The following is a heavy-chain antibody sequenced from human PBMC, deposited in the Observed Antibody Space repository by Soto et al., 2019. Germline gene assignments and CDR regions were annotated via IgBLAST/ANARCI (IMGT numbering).Heavy chain of an antibody. Sequence: VGSLRLSCAASGFTVSSNYMSWVRQAPGKGLEWVSVIYSGGSTYYADSVKGRFTISRDNSKNTLYLQMNSLRAEDTAVYYCARDRPNYYDSSGWDNWFDPWGQGTLVTVSS. J-gene: IGHJ5*02. CDR2: IYSGGST. CDR3: ARDRPNYYDSSGWDNWFDP. CDR1: GFTVSSNY. V-gene: IGHV3-53*01. D-gene: IGHD3-22*01.